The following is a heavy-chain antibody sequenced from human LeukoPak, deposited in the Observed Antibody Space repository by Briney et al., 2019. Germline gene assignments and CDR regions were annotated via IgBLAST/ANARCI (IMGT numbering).Heavy chain of an antibody. V-gene: IGHV3-23*01. J-gene: IGHJ4*02. CDR3: ASGPPFLKYFEY. CDR2: ISGSGGTT. Sequence: GGSPRLSCAASGFTFNNYAMTWVRQAPGKGLEWVSAISGSGGTTLYADSVKGRFTISRDNSKSTLYLQMNSLRAEDTAVYYCASGPPFLKYFEYWGQGTLVTVSS. D-gene: IGHD3-3*01. CDR1: GFTFNNYA.